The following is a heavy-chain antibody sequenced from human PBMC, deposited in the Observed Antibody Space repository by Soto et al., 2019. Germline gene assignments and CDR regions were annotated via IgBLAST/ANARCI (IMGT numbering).Heavy chain of an antibody. V-gene: IGHV1-69*12. J-gene: IGHJ4*02. CDR1: GGTFSSYA. D-gene: IGHD3-10*01. CDR3: ARARIPYYYGSGSYHYYFDY. CDR2: IIPIFGTA. Sequence: QVQLVQSGAEVKKPGSSVKVSCKASGGTFSSYAISWVRQAPGQGLEWMGGIIPIFGTANYAQKFQGRVTITADESTSTAYMELSSLRSEDTAVYYCARARIPYYYGSGSYHYYFDYWGQGTLVTVSS.